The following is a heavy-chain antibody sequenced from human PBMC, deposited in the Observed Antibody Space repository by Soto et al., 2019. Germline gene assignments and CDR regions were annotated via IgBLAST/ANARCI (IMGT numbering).Heavy chain of an antibody. CDR3: AXERPXXARLDP. J-gene: IGHJ5*02. Sequence: QVQLQESGPGLVXXSXTXSLTXTXSGGXXXXXDXYWSWIRQPPGKGLEWIGYIYYSGSTFYNPSLKSRLTISVDTSKNQFSLKLSSVTAADTAVXYCAXERPXXARLDPWGQGTLVTVSS. CDR1: GGXXXXXDXY. CDR2: IYYSGST. D-gene: IGHD6-6*01. V-gene: IGHV4-30-4*01.